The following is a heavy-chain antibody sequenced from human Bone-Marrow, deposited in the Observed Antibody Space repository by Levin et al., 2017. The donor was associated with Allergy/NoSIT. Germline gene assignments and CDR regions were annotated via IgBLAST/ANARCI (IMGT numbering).Heavy chain of an antibody. J-gene: IGHJ4*02. CDR1: GFTLDNFW. CDR2: ISREGTRT. CDR3: GGGIAVAAYLEY. Sequence: PGGSLRLSCSVSGFTLDNFWMHWVRQGPGKGLMWVSHISREGTRTDYADSVKGRFTISRANAKKTVYLQMDSLTTEDTAMYHCGGGIAVAAYLEYWGQETLISVSS. D-gene: IGHD6-19*01. V-gene: IGHV3-74*01.